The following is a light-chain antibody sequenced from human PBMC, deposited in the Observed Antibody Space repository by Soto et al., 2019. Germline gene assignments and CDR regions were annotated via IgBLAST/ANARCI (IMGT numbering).Light chain of an antibody. J-gene: IGKJ2*01. Sequence: EMDMTQSPATLSVSPGERATLSCRAAQTIGNSLGWYQQKPGQAPRLLIYGASIRTTGIPARFSGTRSGTEFTLTIRSLQPEDSATYYCQYLGAFGPGTKLEIK. CDR1: QTIGNS. CDR3: QYLGA. CDR2: GAS. V-gene: IGKV3-15*01.